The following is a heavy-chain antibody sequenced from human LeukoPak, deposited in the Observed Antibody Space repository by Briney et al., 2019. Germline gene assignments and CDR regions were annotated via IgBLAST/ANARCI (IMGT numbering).Heavy chain of an antibody. Sequence: SETLSLTCAVYGGSFSGYYWSWIRQPPGKGLEWIGEINHSGSTNYNPSLKSRVTISVDTSKNQFSLKLSSVTAADTAVYYCARYAGIIAAAGRKDAFDIWGQGTMVTVSS. CDR1: GGSFSGYY. J-gene: IGHJ3*02. CDR3: ARYAGIIAAAGRKDAFDI. D-gene: IGHD6-13*01. V-gene: IGHV4-34*01. CDR2: INHSGST.